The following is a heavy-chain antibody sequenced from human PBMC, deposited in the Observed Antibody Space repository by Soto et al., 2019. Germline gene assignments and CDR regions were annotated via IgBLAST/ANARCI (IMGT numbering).Heavy chain of an antibody. J-gene: IGHJ6*02. V-gene: IGHV1-3*01. CDR3: ARDFGYCSSTSCYVYYSGMDV. CDR1: GYTFTSYA. Sequence: ASVKVSCKASGYTFTSYAMHWVRQAPGQRLEWMGWINAGNGNTKYSQKFQGRVTITRDTSASTAYMELSSLRSEDTAVYYCARDFGYCSSTSCYVYYSGMDVWGQGTTVTVSS. CDR2: INAGNGNT. D-gene: IGHD2-2*01.